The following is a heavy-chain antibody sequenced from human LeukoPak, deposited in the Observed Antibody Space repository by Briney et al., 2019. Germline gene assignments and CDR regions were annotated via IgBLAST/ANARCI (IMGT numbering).Heavy chain of an antibody. Sequence: SETLSLTCTASGGSISSSDYYWGWIRQPPGRGLEWIGSIYYSGSTYYSPSLKSRVTISVDKSKNQFSLKLSSVTAADTAVYFCARGPYSYDSSGAFDIWGQGTMVTVSS. CDR3: ARGPYSYDSSGAFDI. V-gene: IGHV4-39*07. CDR1: GGSISSSDYY. D-gene: IGHD3-22*01. J-gene: IGHJ3*02. CDR2: IYYSGST.